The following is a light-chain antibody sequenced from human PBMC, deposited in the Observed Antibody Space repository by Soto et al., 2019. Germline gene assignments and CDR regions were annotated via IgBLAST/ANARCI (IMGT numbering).Light chain of an antibody. V-gene: IGKV1-5*03. J-gene: IGKJ4*02. CDR1: QSISVW. CDR2: KAS. Sequence: DLQMIQYPYTLYVSGGGRVTITCRASQSISVWLAWYQQKAGKAPNLLIYKASRLESGVPSRFSGSGAETEFTLTFSGLQPRDYATYYYERYYRYSPTCGGGTKVDIK. CDR3: ERYYRYSPT.